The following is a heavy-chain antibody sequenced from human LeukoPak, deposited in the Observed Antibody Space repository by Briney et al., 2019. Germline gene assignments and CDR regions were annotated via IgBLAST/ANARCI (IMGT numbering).Heavy chain of an antibody. Sequence: ASVKVSCKASGYTFTSYYMHWVRQAPGQGLEWIGIINPSGGSTSYAQKFQGRVTMTRDASTSTVYMELSSLRSEDTAVYYCARGPGGHCSSTSCLTTFDPWGQGTLVTVSS. CDR3: ARGPGGHCSSTSCLTTFDP. V-gene: IGHV1-46*01. J-gene: IGHJ5*02. CDR2: INPSGGST. CDR1: GYTFTSYY. D-gene: IGHD2-2*01.